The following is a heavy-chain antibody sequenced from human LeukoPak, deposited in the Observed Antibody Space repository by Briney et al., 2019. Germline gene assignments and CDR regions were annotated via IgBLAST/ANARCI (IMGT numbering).Heavy chain of an antibody. Sequence: PGGSLRLSCAASGFTFNSYSMNWVRQAPGKGLEWVSYIKSGSSTIYYADSVKGRFTISRDNAKNSLYLQMNSLRADDTALYYCAKDWGPTPSFIDYWGQGTLVTVSS. V-gene: IGHV3-48*04. CDR1: GFTFNSYS. CDR2: IKSGSSTI. J-gene: IGHJ4*02. D-gene: IGHD1-26*01. CDR3: AKDWGPTPSFIDY.